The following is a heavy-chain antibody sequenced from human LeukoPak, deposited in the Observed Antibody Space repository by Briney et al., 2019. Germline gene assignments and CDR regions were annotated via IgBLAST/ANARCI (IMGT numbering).Heavy chain of an antibody. CDR2: IYYSGST. Sequence: SETLSLTCTVSGGSISSYYWSWIRQPPGKGLEWIGYIYYSGSTNYNPSLKSRVTISVDTSKNQFSLKLSSVTAADTAVYYCARRLSKYSSSWSSIDYWGQGTLVTVSS. V-gene: IGHV4-59*12. J-gene: IGHJ4*02. CDR1: GGSISSYY. D-gene: IGHD6-13*01. CDR3: ARRLSKYSSSWSSIDY.